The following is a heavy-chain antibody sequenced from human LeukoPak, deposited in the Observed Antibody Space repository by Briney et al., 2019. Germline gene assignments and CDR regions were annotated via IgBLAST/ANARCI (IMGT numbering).Heavy chain of an antibody. D-gene: IGHD6-19*01. CDR3: ARSGGYSSPQNY. V-gene: IGHV4-59*01. CDR1: GGSISSYY. Sequence: SETLSLTCTVSGGSISSYYWGWIRQPPGKGLEWIGYIYSSGSTNYNSSLKSRVTISVDTSKNQFSLKLTSVTAADTAVYYCARSGGYSSPQNYWGQGTLVTVSS. CDR2: IYSSGST. J-gene: IGHJ4*02.